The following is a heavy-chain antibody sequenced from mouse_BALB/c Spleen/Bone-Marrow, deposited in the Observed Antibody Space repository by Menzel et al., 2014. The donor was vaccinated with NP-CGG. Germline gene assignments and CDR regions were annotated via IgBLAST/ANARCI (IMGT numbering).Heavy chain of an antibody. Sequence: QVQLKESGAELVRPGSSVKISCTASGYVFSTYWMNWVKQRPGQGLEWIGQIYPGDGDTNYNGKFKGTATLTADKSSSTAYMQLSSLTSEDSAVYFCARSGYGSSYDYWGQGTTLTVSS. CDR1: GYVFSTYW. CDR2: IYPGDGDT. J-gene: IGHJ2*01. V-gene: IGHV1-80*01. D-gene: IGHD1-1*01. CDR3: ARSGYGSSYDY.